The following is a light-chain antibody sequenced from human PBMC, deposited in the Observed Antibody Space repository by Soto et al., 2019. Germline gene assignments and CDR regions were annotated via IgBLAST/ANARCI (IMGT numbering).Light chain of an antibody. Sequence: QPVLTQPTSMSGAPGQRVTISCTGTSANIGAGYDVHWYQQLPGMAPKLLIYGNNKRPSGVPDRFSGSKSGTSASLAITGLQAEDEADYYCQSYDSTLSGLYVLGTGTKLTVL. CDR3: QSYDSTLSGLYV. J-gene: IGLJ1*01. CDR2: GNN. CDR1: SANIGAGYD. V-gene: IGLV1-40*01.